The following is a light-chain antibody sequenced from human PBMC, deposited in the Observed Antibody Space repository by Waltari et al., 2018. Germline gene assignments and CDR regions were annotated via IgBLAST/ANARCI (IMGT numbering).Light chain of an antibody. CDR3: QQRANWPPLT. CDR2: EAS. CDR1: QTVYNF. V-gene: IGKV3-11*01. Sequence: EVVLTQSPATLSLSPGERATLSCRANQTVYNFLAWYQQKPGQAPRLIIYEASQRATGIPARFSGSGSGTDFTLTINNLEPEDVGVYYCQQRANWPPLTFGGGTKVEIK. J-gene: IGKJ4*01.